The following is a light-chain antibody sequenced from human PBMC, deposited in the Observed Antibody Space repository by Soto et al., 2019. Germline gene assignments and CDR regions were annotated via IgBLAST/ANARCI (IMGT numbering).Light chain of an antibody. CDR3: QQHGTSPSWT. CDR1: QSIANSY. V-gene: IGKV3-20*01. Sequence: EIVLTQSPGTLSLSPGERGTLSCRASQSIANSYLAWYQQKPGQAPRLLIYGASSRATGIPDRFSGSGSGTDFSLTLDRLEPEDFAVYYCQQHGTSPSWTFGQGTKVEIK. CDR2: GAS. J-gene: IGKJ1*01.